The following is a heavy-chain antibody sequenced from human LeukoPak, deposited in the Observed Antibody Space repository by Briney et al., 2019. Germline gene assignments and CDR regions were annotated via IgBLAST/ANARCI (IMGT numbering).Heavy chain of an antibody. CDR3: ARTYLNFNNYFDP. D-gene: IGHD1-20*01. Sequence: SETLSLTCGVSGYSINYGYNWGWVRQSPGKGLEYIGSISHIGSTYYNPSLESRVTISLDTSKNQFSLELSSVTAADTAVYYCARTYLNFNNYFDPWGQGTLVTVSS. J-gene: IGHJ5*02. CDR2: ISHIGST. V-gene: IGHV4-38-2*01. CDR1: GYSINYGYN.